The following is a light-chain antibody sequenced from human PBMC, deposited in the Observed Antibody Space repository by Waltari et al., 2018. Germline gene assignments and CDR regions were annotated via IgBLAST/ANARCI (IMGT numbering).Light chain of an antibody. CDR1: QGVNSY. V-gene: IGKV1-9*01. J-gene: IGKJ1*01. CDR2: SAS. Sequence: DVQLTQSPSFLSASVGDRVTITCRASQGVNSYLAWYQQKPGQAPKLLIYSASTLQSGVPSRVSGSGSGTQFTLTISSLHPEDFATYYCQQVNTYPRTFGQGTKVEIK. CDR3: QQVNTYPRT.